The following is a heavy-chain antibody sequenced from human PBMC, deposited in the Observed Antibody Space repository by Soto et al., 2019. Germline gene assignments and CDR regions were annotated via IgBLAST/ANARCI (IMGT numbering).Heavy chain of an antibody. CDR1: GGTFSSYA. D-gene: IGHD3-10*01. CDR3: ASGAAEYYYYGMDV. Sequence: QVQLVQSGAEVKKPGSSVKVSCKASGGTFSSYAISWVRQAPGQGLEWMGGIIPIFGTADYAQKFQGRVTITADESTSTAYMGLSSLRSEDTAVYYCASGAAEYYYYGMDVWGQGTTVTVSS. J-gene: IGHJ6*02. CDR2: IIPIFGTA. V-gene: IGHV1-69*12.